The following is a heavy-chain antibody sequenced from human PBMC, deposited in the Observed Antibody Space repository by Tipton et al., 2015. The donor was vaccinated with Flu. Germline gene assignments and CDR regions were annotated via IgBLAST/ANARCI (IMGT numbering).Heavy chain of an antibody. J-gene: IGHJ4*02. CDR1: GFTISAYS. Sequence: LRLSCAASGFTISAYSIHWVRQAPGKGLVWVSHSNVDGRTTTYADSVKGRFTISRDSAKNMVYLQMNNLRDEDTAVYYCARQLFGPAGYWGQGTLVSVSS. CDR2: SNVDGRTT. CDR3: ARQLFGPAGY. D-gene: IGHD3-10*02. V-gene: IGHV3-74*01.